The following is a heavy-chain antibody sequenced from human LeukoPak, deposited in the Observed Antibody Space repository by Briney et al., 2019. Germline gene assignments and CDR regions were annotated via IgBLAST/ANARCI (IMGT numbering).Heavy chain of an antibody. CDR2: IDHSGST. CDR3: ARGVRIAVAAPHLNY. V-gene: IGHV4-34*01. CDR1: GGSFSGYH. J-gene: IGHJ4*02. D-gene: IGHD6-19*01. Sequence: SETLSLTCAVYGGSFSGYHWNWIRQPPGKGLEWIGEIDHSGSTNYNPSLKSRVTISVDTSKNQFSLNLSAVTAADTAVYFCARGVRIAVAAPHLNYWGQGTLVTVSS.